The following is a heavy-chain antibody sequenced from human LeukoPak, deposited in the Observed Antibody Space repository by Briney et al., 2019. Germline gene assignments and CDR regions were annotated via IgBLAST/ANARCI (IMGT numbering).Heavy chain of an antibody. CDR3: ARTTSGWYYFDY. CDR1: GYTFSTYG. V-gene: IGHV1-18*01. J-gene: IGHJ4*02. D-gene: IGHD6-19*01. Sequence: GASVKVSCKASGYTFSTYGISWVRQAPGQGLEWMGWISAYNGNTVYAQKLQGRVTMTTDTSTSTAYMELSSLRSEDTAVYYCARTTSGWYYFDYWGQGTLVTVSS. CDR2: ISAYNGNT.